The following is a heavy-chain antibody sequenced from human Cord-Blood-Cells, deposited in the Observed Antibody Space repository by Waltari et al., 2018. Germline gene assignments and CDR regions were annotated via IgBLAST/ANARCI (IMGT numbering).Heavy chain of an antibody. CDR3: ARIEFLEWLLFDY. Sequence: QVQLVQSGAAVKKPGASVKVSCKASGYTFTGSYMHRVRQAPGQGLEWMGWINPNSGGTNYAQKFQGRVTMTRDTSISTAYMELSRLRSDDTAVYYLARIEFLEWLLFDYWGQGTLVTVSS. CDR2: INPNSGGT. V-gene: IGHV1-2*02. CDR1: GYTFTGSY. J-gene: IGHJ4*02. D-gene: IGHD3-3*01.